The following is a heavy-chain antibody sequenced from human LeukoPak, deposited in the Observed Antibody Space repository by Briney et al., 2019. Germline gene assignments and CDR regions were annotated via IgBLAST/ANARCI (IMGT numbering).Heavy chain of an antibody. V-gene: IGHV3-7*03. J-gene: IGHJ4*02. Sequence: GGSLRLSCAASGFIFSSYWVTWVRQAPGKGLEWVANMYQDGSEKYYVDSVKGRFTISRDNAKNSLYLQMNSLRAEDTAVYYCAKVRRMYYDFWSGPVPSDYWGQGTLVTVSS. CDR2: MYQDGSEK. CDR1: GFIFSSYW. CDR3: AKVRRMYYDFWSGPVPSDY. D-gene: IGHD3-3*01.